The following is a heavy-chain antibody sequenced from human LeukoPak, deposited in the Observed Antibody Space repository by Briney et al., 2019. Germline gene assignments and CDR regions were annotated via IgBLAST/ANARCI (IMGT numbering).Heavy chain of an antibody. V-gene: IGHV3-9*01. CDR1: GFTLDDYA. D-gene: IGHD3-10*01. Sequence: GGSLRLSCAASGFTLDDYAMHWVRQAPGKGLEWVSGISWNSGSIGYADSVKGRFTISRDNAKNSLYLQMNSLRAEDTALYYCAKNLWFGELLSGAFDYWGQGTLVTVSS. CDR3: AKNLWFGELLSGAFDY. J-gene: IGHJ4*02. CDR2: ISWNSGSI.